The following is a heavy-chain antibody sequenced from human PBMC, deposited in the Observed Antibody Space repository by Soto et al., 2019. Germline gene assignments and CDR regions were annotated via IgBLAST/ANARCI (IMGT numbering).Heavy chain of an antibody. D-gene: IGHD5-12*01. CDR1: GGTFSSYT. V-gene: IGHV1-69*12. CDR2: IIPIFGTA. Sequence: QVQLVQSGAEVKEPGSSVTVSCKASGGTFSSYTISWVRQAPGQGLEWMGGIIPIFGTANYAQKFQGRVTITADESTSTAYMELSSLRSDDTAVYYCARGNHRWLQLWYFDPWGRGTLVTVSS. J-gene: IGHJ2*01. CDR3: ARGNHRWLQLWYFDP.